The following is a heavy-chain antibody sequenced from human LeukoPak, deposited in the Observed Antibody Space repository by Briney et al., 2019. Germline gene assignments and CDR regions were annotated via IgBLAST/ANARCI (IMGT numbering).Heavy chain of an antibody. D-gene: IGHD2-21*02. J-gene: IGHJ4*02. Sequence: GGSLRLSCAASGFTFSSYWTHWVRQAPGKGLVWVSRIYSDGSSYTADSVRGRFTVSRDNAKNSLYLQMNSLRAEDTAVYYCARDKPFGDCADYWGQGTLVTVSS. CDR2: IYSDGSSY. CDR1: GFTFSSYW. CDR3: ARDKPFGDCADY. V-gene: IGHV3-74*03.